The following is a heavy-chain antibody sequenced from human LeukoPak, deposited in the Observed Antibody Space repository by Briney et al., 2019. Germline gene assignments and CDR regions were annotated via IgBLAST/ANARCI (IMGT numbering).Heavy chain of an antibody. D-gene: IGHD7-27*01. V-gene: IGHV1-69*05. Sequence: SVKVSCKASGGTFSSYAISWVRRAPGQGLEWMGGIIPIFGTANYAQKFQGRVTITTDESTSTAYMELSSLRSEDTAVYYCARTAKPHELGPFDYWGQGTLVTVSS. CDR2: IIPIFGTA. CDR3: ARTAKPHELGPFDY. CDR1: GGTFSSYA. J-gene: IGHJ4*02.